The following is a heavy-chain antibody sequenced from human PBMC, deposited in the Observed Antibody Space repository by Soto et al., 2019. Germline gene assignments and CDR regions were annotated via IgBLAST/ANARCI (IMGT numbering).Heavy chain of an antibody. V-gene: IGHV3-64*04. CDR3: ARVASAYYFDY. CDR1: GFTFSNYA. CDR2: IGSGGGST. J-gene: IGHJ4*02. Sequence: GGSLRLSCSASGFTFSNYAMHWVRQAPGKGLEYVSVIGSGGGSTYYADSVKGRFTISRDNSKNTLYLQMNSLKTEDTAIYYCARVASAYYFDYWGQGTLVTVSS.